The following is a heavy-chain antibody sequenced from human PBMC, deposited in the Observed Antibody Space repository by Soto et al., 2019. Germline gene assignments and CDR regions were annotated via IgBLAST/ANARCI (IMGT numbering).Heavy chain of an antibody. Sequence: TXGSLRLSCEASGFIFSDFGMHWVRQVPGEGLVWVSRINHEGSNTNYADFVRGRFTISRDNSKNMLYLQMNSLRDEDAAVYYCARDEDPNYYHYGMDLWGQGTTATVSS. CDR2: INHEGSNT. J-gene: IGHJ6*02. D-gene: IGHD3-10*01. CDR1: GFIFSDFG. V-gene: IGHV3-74*01. CDR3: ARDEDPNYYHYGMDL.